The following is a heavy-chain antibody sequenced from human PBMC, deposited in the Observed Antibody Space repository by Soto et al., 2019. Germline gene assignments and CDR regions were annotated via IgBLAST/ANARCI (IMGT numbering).Heavy chain of an antibody. V-gene: IGHV3-33*01. CDR3: ARDGDYPNTGWFDP. D-gene: IGHD4-17*01. CDR1: GFTFSSYG. CDR2: IWYDGSNK. Sequence: QVQLVESGGGVVQPGRSLRLSCAASGFTFSSYGMHWVRQAPGKGLEWVAVIWYDGSNKYYADSVKGRFTISRDNSKNTLYLQMISLRAEDTAVYYCARDGDYPNTGWFDPWGQGTLVTVSS. J-gene: IGHJ5*02.